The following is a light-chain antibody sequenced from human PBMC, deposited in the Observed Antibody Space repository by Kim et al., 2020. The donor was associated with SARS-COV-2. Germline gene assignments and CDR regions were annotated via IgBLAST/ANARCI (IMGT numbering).Light chain of an antibody. J-gene: IGKJ2*01. Sequence: STLSASVGDRVTITCRASQSISSWLAWYQQKQGKAPKLLIYKASSLESGVPSRFSGSGSGTEFTLTISSLQPDDFATYYCQQYNGLFGQGTKLEI. CDR3: QQYNGL. CDR2: KAS. V-gene: IGKV1-5*03. CDR1: QSISSW.